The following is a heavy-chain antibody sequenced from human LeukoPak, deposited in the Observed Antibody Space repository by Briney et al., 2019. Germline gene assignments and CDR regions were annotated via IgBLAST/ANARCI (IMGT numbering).Heavy chain of an antibody. CDR1: GYTFTGYY. V-gene: IGHV1-2*02. J-gene: IGHJ4*02. CDR3: ARSAGYSSGQIDY. D-gene: IGHD6-19*01. Sequence: ASVKVSCKASGYTFTGYYMHWVRQAPGQGLEWMGWINPNSGGTNYAQKFQGRVTMTRDTSISTAYMELSRLRSDDTAVYYCARSAGYSSGQIDYWGQGTLVIVSS. CDR2: INPNSGGT.